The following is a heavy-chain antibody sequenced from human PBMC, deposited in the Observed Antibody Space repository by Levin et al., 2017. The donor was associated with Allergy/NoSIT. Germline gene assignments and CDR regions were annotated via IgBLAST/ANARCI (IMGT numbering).Heavy chain of an antibody. CDR1: GFTFTKYV. CDR3: AKGSGDDYPYYFDS. Sequence: GESLKISCAASGFTFTKYVMSWVRQAPGKGLEWVSAMTVDGGSTYYADSVKGRFTISRDNSKNTLYLEMNSLRAEDTAVYYCAKGSGDDYPYYFDSWGQGTLITVSS. CDR2: MTVDGGST. V-gene: IGHV3-23*01. J-gene: IGHJ4*02. D-gene: IGHD2-21*01.